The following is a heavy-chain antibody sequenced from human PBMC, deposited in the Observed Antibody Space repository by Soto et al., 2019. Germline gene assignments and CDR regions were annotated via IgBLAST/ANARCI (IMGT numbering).Heavy chain of an antibody. D-gene: IGHD2-2*01. V-gene: IGHV4-59*03. CDR1: GGSITNYY. CDR2: IYYSGTT. Sequence: QVQLQESGPGLVKPSETLSLTCTVSGGSITNYYWSWIRQPPGKGLEGIGYIYYSGTTNYNPSLKSRVTISVYTSKNQFSLKLTSVTAADPAVYYCALYCRITRCYGQWDYWVQGTLVTVSS. J-gene: IGHJ4*02. CDR3: ALYCRITRCYGQWDY.